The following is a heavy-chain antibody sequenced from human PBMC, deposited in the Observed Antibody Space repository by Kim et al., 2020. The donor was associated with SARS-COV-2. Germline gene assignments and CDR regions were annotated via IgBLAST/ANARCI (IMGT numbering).Heavy chain of an antibody. V-gene: IGHV4-39*07. CDR3: ARGGGKMATIFN. CDR1: GGSISSSSYY. Sequence: SETLSLTCTVSGGSISSSSYYWGWIRQPPGKGLEWIGSIYYSGSTYYNPSLKSRVTISVDTSKNQFSLKLSSVTAADTAVYYCARGGGKMATIFNWGQGT. D-gene: IGHD5-12*01. J-gene: IGHJ1*01. CDR2: IYYSGST.